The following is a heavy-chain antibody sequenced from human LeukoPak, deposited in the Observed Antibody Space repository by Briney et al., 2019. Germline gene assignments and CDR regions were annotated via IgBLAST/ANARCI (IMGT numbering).Heavy chain of an antibody. CDR2: MSYSGST. Sequence: SETLSLTCTVSGGSISSSSYYWGWIRQPPGKGLEWIGSMSYSGSTYYNPSLKSRVTISVDTSKIQFSLKLSSVTAADTAVYYCARVRVTVRGRNHSPGYMDVWGKGTTVTVSS. CDR1: GGSISSSSYY. CDR3: ARVRVTVRGRNHSPGYMDV. J-gene: IGHJ6*03. V-gene: IGHV4-39*01. D-gene: IGHD3-10*01.